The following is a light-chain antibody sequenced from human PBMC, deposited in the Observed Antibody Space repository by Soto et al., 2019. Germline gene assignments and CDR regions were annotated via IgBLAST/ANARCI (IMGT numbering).Light chain of an antibody. CDR1: QAITNF. Sequence: DIQMTQSPSSLSASVGDRVTITCQASQAITNFLNWYQHKPGKDPTLLIYEASILQIRSPSRFSGSGSGTDFSFPISSLQPEDIATYYCQQFDDIPYSFGQGTKVAIK. CDR3: QQFDDIPYS. V-gene: IGKV1-33*01. J-gene: IGKJ2*03. CDR2: EAS.